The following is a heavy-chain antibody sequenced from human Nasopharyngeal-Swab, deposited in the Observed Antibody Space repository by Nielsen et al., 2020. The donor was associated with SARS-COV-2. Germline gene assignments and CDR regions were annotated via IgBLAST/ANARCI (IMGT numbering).Heavy chain of an antibody. J-gene: IGHJ5*02. CDR3: ARGGKPITMVRGITPPGENWFDP. V-gene: IGHV1-2*02. CDR1: GYTFTAYY. CDR2: INANSGGI. Sequence: SVKVSCKASGYTFTAYYMHWVRQAPGQGLEWMGWINANSGGIKYAQKFQGRVTMARDTSITTAYMEMSRLRSDDTAVYYCARGGKPITMVRGITPPGENWFDPWGQGTLVTVSS. D-gene: IGHD3-10*01.